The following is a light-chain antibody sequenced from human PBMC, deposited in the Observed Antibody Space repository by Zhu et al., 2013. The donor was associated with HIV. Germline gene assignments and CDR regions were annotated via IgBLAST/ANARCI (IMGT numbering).Light chain of an antibody. V-gene: IGKV3-15*01. CDR2: GAS. J-gene: IGKJ4*01. CDR3: QQYDNWLT. Sequence: EIVMTQSPATLSVPPGERATLSCRASQSVGTNLAWYQQKPGQAPRLLMYGASTRATGIPDRFSGSGSGTEFTLTISSLQSEDFALYYCQQYDNWLTFGGRDQGGD. CDR1: QSVGTN.